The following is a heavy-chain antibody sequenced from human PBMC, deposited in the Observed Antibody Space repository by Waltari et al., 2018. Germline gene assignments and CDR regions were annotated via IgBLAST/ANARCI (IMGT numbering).Heavy chain of an antibody. Sequence: EVQLVESGGGLVQTGGSLRLSCAASGFGFSNYWMDWVRQVPGKGLVWVGLTNTDGRGTAYADFVEGRLTISRDNAKSTLHLQMTSLTAEDTAVYYCVREKDLGGTCVFDFWGRGTLVTVSS. CDR3: VREKDLGGTCVFDF. V-gene: IGHV3-74*01. CDR1: GFGFSNYW. CDR2: TNTDGRGT. D-gene: IGHD1-26*01. J-gene: IGHJ4*02.